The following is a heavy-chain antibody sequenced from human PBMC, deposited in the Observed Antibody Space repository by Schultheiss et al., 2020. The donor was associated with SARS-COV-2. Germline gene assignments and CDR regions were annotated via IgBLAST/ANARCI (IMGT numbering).Heavy chain of an antibody. CDR2: IRSKAYGGTT. D-gene: IGHD3-22*01. J-gene: IGHJ5*02. CDR3: AKDLDTSAS. CDR1: GFTFGDYA. V-gene: IGHV3-49*03. Sequence: GGSLRLSCTASGFTFGDYAMSWFRQAPGKGLEWVGFIRSKAYGGTTEYAASVKGRFTISRDDSKTIAYLQMNSLKTEDTAIYYCAKDLDTSASWGRGTLVTVSS.